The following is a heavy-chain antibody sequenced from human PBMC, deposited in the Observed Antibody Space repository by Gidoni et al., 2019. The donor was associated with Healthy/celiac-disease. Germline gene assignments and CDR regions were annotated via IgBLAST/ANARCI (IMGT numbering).Heavy chain of an antibody. CDR2: INHSGST. D-gene: IGHD1-1*01. CDR1: GGSFSGYY. J-gene: IGHJ6*02. V-gene: IGHV4-34*01. Sequence: QVQLQQWGAGLLKPSETLSLTCAVYGGSFSGYYWSWIRQPPGKGLEWIGEINHSGSTNYNPSLKSRVTISVDTSKNQFSLKLSSVTAADTAVYYCARGPWRWVLNYYYYGMDVWGQGTTVTVSS. CDR3: ARGPWRWVLNYYYYGMDV.